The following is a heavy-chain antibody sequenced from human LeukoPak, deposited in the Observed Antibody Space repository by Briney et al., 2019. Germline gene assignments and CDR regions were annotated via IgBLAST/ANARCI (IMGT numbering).Heavy chain of an antibody. CDR2: IKGDGSST. CDR1: GFTFSTYW. CDR3: VIEGLECSGSSCQRAAFDY. V-gene: IGHV3-74*01. Sequence: LPGGSLRLSCATSGFTFSTYWMHWVRQVPGKGLVWVARIKGDGSSTRHADSMKGRFTISRDNAKNTLYLQMNSLRDEDTAVYYCVIEGLECSGSSCQRAAFDYWGQGTLVTVSS. J-gene: IGHJ4*02. D-gene: IGHD2-2*01.